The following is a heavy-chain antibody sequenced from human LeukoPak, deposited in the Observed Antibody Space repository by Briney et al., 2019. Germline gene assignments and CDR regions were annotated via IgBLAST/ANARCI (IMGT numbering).Heavy chain of an antibody. D-gene: IGHD3-9*01. J-gene: IGHJ3*02. V-gene: IGHV1-18*01. CDR2: ISAYNGNT. CDR3: ARDGIRYFDWLLEDAFDI. Sequence: ASVKVSCKASGYTFTSYGISWVRRAPGQGLEWMGWISAYNGNTNYAQKLQGRVTMTTDTSTSTAYMELRSLRSDDTAVYYCARDGIRYFDWLLEDAFDIWGQGTMVTVSS. CDR1: GYTFTSYG.